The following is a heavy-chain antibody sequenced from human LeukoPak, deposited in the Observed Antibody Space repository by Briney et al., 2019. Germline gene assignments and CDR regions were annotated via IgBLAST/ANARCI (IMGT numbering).Heavy chain of an antibody. CDR3: ASLTTNDY. J-gene: IGHJ4*02. Sequence: PSETLSLTCTVSGGSISSSSYYWGWIRQPPGKGLEWIGSIYYSGSTYYNPSLKSRITISVDTSKNQFSLKLNSVTAADTAVYYCASLTTNDYWGQGTLVTVSS. V-gene: IGHV4-39*07. CDR2: IYYSGST. CDR1: GGSISSSSYY. D-gene: IGHD4-11*01.